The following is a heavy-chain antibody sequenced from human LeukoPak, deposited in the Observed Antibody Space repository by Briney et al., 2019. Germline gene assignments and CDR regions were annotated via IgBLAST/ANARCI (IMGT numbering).Heavy chain of an antibody. D-gene: IGHD1-14*01. CDR3: AKDTRRYKTTFDY. V-gene: IGHV3-20*04. Sequence: GGSLRLSCAASGFTFDDYGMSWVRQAPGKGLEWVSGINWNGGSTGYADSVKGRFTISRDNAKNSLYLQMNSLRAEDTAVYYCAKDTRRYKTTFDYWGQGTLVTVSS. J-gene: IGHJ4*02. CDR2: INWNGGST. CDR1: GFTFDDYG.